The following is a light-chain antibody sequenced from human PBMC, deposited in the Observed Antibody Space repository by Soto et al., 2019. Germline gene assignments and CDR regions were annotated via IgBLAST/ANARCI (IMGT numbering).Light chain of an antibody. V-gene: IGKV3-20*01. CDR1: QSVSSSY. Sequence: VLTPSPRTLSLSPGERATLSCRAIQSVSSSYLAWYQQKPGQAPRLLIYGASSRATGIPDRFSGSGSGTDFTLTISRLEPEDFAVYYCQQYGSSPPWTFGQGTKVDIK. CDR3: QQYGSSPPWT. J-gene: IGKJ1*01. CDR2: GAS.